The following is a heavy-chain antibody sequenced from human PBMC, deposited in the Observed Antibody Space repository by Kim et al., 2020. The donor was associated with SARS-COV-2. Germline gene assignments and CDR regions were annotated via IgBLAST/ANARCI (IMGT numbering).Heavy chain of an antibody. CDR3: ARDTPQSWFDP. Sequence: SETLSLTCTVSGGSISSGGYYWSWIRQHPGKGLEWIGYIYYSGSTYYNPSLKSRVTISVDTSKNQFSLKLSSVTAAATAVYYCARDTPQSWFDPWGQGTLVTVSS. CDR1: GGSISSGGYY. J-gene: IGHJ5*02. V-gene: IGHV4-31*03. CDR2: IYYSGST.